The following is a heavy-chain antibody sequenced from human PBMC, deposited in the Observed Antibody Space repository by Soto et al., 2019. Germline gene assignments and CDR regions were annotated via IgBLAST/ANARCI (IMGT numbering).Heavy chain of an antibody. Sequence: QVQLVESGGGVVQPGRSLRLSCAASGFTFSSYGMHWVRQAPGKGLEWVAVISYDGSNKYYADSVKGRFTISRDNSKITLYLQMNSLRAEDTAVYYCAKDSGGMGDYWGQGTLVTVSS. J-gene: IGHJ4*02. CDR1: GFTFSSYG. CDR3: AKDSGGMGDY. CDR2: ISYDGSNK. D-gene: IGHD6-19*01. V-gene: IGHV3-30*18.